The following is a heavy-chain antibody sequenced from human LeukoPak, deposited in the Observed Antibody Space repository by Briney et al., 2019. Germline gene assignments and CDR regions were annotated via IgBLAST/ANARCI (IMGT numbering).Heavy chain of an antibody. CDR3: AKDGWLETYFDY. CDR1: GFTFSSYA. J-gene: IGHJ4*02. Sequence: PGRSLRLSYAASGFTFSSYAMHWVRQAPGKGLEWVSAISGSGGSTYYADSVKGRFTISRDNSKNTLYLQMNSLRAEDTAVYYCAKDGWLETYFDYWGQGTLVTVSS. D-gene: IGHD6-19*01. V-gene: IGHV3-23*01. CDR2: ISGSGGST.